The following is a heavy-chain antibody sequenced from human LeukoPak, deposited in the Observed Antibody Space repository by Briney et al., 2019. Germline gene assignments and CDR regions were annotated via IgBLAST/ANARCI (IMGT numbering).Heavy chain of an antibody. CDR1: GGSISSYY. CDR3: ARHFGYSYGYDY. Sequence: KASETLSLTCTVSGGSISSYYWSWIRQPPGKGLEWIGYIYYSGSTNYNPSLKSRVTISVDTSKNQFSLKLSSVTAADTAVYYCARHFGYSYGYDYWGQGTLVTVSS. CDR2: IYYSGST. D-gene: IGHD5-18*01. V-gene: IGHV4-59*08. J-gene: IGHJ4*02.